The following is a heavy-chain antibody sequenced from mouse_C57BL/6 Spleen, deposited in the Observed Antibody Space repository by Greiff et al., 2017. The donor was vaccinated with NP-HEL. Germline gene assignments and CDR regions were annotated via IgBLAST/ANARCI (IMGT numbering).Heavy chain of an antibody. CDR3: TREDAAVVGWYLDD. D-gene: IGHD1-1*01. CDR2: ISSGGDYI. J-gene: IGHJ1*03. Sequence: EVQRVESGEGLVKPGGSLKLSCAASGFTFSSYAMSWVRQTPEKRLEWVAYISSGGDYIYYADTVKGRFTISRDNARNTQYLQMSSLKAEDTAMYYCTREDAAVVGWYLDDWGKGTTVTVSS. V-gene: IGHV5-9-1*02. CDR1: GFTFSSYA.